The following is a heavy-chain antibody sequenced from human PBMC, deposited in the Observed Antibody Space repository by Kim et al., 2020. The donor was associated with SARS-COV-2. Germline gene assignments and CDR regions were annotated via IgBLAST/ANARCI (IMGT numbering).Heavy chain of an antibody. Sequence: GGSLRLSCAASGLTISSHAMSWVRQASGKGLEWVSLISGSSDRTYYADSVKGRFTISRDNSKNMLYLQMNSLRAEDTAVYYCAKDVRSGGGSNEFRGQGTLVTVSS. CDR2: ISGSSDRT. J-gene: IGHJ4*02. V-gene: IGHV3-23*01. CDR3: AKDVRSGGGSNEF. CDR1: GLTISSHA. D-gene: IGHD2-15*01.